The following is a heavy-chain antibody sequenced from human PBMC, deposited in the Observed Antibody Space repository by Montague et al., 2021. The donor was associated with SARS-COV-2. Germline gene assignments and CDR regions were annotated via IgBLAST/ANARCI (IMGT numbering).Heavy chain of an antibody. V-gene: IGHV4-59*08. Sequence: SETLSLTCTVSGGSISSYYWSWIRQPPGKGLEWIGNIYYSGSTNXXPSLKSRVTISVDTSKNQFSLKLSSVTAADTAVYYCARTYYDILTGYYNRGAFDIWGQGTMVTVSS. D-gene: IGHD3-9*01. CDR1: GGSISSYY. CDR3: ARTYYDILTGYYNRGAFDI. J-gene: IGHJ3*02. CDR2: IYYSGST.